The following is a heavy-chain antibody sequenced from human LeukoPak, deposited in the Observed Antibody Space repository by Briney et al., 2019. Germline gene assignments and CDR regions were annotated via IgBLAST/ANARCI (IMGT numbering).Heavy chain of an antibody. CDR1: GGSISSSSYY. J-gene: IGHJ4*02. Sequence: PSETLSLTCTVSGGSISSSSYYWGWIRQPPGKGLEWIGSIYYSGSTYYNPSLKSRVTISVDTSKNLFSLKLSSVTAADTAVYYCASLPTDKWNYSDWGQGTLVTVSP. CDR2: IYYSGST. V-gene: IGHV4-39*01. D-gene: IGHD1-7*01. CDR3: ASLPTDKWNYSD.